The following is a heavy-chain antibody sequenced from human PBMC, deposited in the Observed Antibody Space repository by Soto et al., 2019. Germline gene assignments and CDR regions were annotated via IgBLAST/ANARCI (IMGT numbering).Heavy chain of an antibody. V-gene: IGHV3-30-3*01. D-gene: IGHD6-13*01. CDR1: GFTFSSYA. Sequence: QVQLVESGGGVVQPGRSLRLSCAASGFTFSSYAMHWVRQAPGKGLEWVAVISYDGSNKYYADSVKGRFTISRDNSKNTVYLQMNSLRAEDTAMYYCARDYSSSWYLWYYFDYWGQGTLVTVSS. J-gene: IGHJ4*02. CDR2: ISYDGSNK. CDR3: ARDYSSSWYLWYYFDY.